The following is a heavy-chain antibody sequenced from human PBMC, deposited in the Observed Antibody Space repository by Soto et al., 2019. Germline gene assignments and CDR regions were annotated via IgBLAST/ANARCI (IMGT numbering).Heavy chain of an antibody. CDR3: ARISSTDYVFDY. Sequence: PGGSLRLSCAASGFSFSDHYMDWVRQAPERGLEWVGRTRHKPDSYTTEYAASVKGRFTISRDDSKNSLYLQMNSLKTEDTAVYYCARISSTDYVFDYWGQGTLVTVSS. J-gene: IGHJ4*02. CDR2: TRHKPDSYTT. D-gene: IGHD4-17*01. CDR1: GFSFSDHY. V-gene: IGHV3-72*01.